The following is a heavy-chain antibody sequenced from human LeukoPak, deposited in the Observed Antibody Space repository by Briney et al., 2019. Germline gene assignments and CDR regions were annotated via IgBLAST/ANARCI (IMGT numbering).Heavy chain of an antibody. V-gene: IGHV3-9*01. CDR1: GFTFDDYA. D-gene: IGHD1-26*01. CDR3: EKVLGGAITSAPVLDV. Sequence: GGSLRLSCTVSGFTFDDYAMHWVRHTPGKGLEWVAGITWNRDNIGYGDSVKGRFTISRDNVKNVLYLQMNSLRPEGTALYYCEKVLGGAITSAPVLDVWGQGTTV. CDR2: ITWNRDNI. J-gene: IGHJ6*02.